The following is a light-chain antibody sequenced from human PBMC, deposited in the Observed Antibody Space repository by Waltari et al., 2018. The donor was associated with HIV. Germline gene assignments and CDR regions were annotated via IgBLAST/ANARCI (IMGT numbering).Light chain of an antibody. V-gene: IGLV2-11*01. CDR1: SSAVGRYNY. Sequence: QSALTQPRPVSGSPGQPVTISCPGTSSAVGRYNYVSWYQQPPGKAPRLMIYDVNRRPSGVPGRFAGSKSGNTASLTISGLQAEDEADYYCCSYAGSYTYVFGTGTEVTVL. CDR3: CSYAGSYTYV. CDR2: DVN. J-gene: IGLJ1*01.